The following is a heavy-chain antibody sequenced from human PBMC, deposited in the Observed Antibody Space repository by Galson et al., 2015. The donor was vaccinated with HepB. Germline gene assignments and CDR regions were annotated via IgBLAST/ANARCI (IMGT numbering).Heavy chain of an antibody. Sequence: SLRLSCAASGFTFSSYSMNWVRQAPGKGLEWVSYFSSGSSTIYYADSVKGRFTISRDNAKNTLYLQMSSLRAEDTAVYYCAKYGSGIAFDIWGQGTMVTVSS. J-gene: IGHJ3*02. V-gene: IGHV3-48*01. CDR2: FSSGSSTI. CDR1: GFTFSSYS. D-gene: IGHD3-10*01. CDR3: AKYGSGIAFDI.